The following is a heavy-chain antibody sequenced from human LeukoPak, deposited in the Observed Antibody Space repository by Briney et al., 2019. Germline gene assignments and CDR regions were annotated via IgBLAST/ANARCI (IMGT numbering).Heavy chain of an antibody. D-gene: IGHD3-10*01. V-gene: IGHV1-2*02. J-gene: IGHJ6*04. CDR3: ARAPITMVRGVMDV. CDR1: GGTFSSYA. CDR2: INPNSGGT. Sequence: ASVKVSCKASGGTFSSYAISWVRQAPGQGLEWMGWINPNSGGTNYAQKFQGRVTMTRDTSISTAYMELSRLRSDDTAVYYCARAPITMVRGVMDVWGKGTTVTVSS.